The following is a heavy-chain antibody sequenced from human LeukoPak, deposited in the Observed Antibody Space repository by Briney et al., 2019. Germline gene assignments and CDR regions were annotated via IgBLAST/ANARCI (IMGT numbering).Heavy chain of an antibody. CDR2: IYWDDDK. CDR3: AHLSIGYSYGSNRFDP. V-gene: IGHV2-5*02. J-gene: IGHJ5*02. D-gene: IGHD5-18*01. CDR1: GFSLSTSGVG. Sequence: SGPTLVKPTQTLTLTCTFSGFSLSTSGVGVGWIRQPPGKALEWLALIYWDDDKRYSPSLKSRLTITKDTSKNQVVLTMTNMDPVDTATYYCAHLSIGYSYGSNRFDPWGQGTLVTVSS.